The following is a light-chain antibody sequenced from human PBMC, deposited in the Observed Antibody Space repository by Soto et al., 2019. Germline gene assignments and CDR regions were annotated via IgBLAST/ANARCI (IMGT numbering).Light chain of an antibody. CDR1: QSVSSY. V-gene: IGKV3-11*01. CDR3: QQRSNWPRT. CDR2: DAS. J-gene: IGKJ1*01. Sequence: EIVLKQSPAALSLSPGERATLSCRASQSVSSYLAWCQQKPGQAPRLLIYDASNRATGIPARFSGSGSGTDFTLTISSLEPEDFAVYYCQQRSNWPRTLGQGTKVDI.